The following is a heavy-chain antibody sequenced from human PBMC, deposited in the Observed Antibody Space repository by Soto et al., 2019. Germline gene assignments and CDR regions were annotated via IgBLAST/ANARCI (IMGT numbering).Heavy chain of an antibody. D-gene: IGHD2-15*01. V-gene: IGHV4-31*03. J-gene: IGHJ5*02. CDR2: IYYSGST. CDR1: GGSISSGGYY. CDR3: ARVSYCSGGSCYPRFDP. Sequence: QVQLQESGPGLVKPSQTLSLTCTVSGGSISSGGYYWSWIRQHPGKGLEWIGYIYYSGSTYYNPSLKSRVTISVDTAKNQFSLKLSSVTAADTAVYYCARVSYCSGGSCYPRFDPWGQGTLVTVSS.